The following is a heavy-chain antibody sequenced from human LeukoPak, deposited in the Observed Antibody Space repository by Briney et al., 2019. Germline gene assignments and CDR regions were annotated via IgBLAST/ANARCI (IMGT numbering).Heavy chain of an antibody. CDR2: IKYDGSEK. D-gene: IGHD3-22*01. V-gene: IGHV3-7*01. CDR3: ARDLYYDNSGYYYHDY. CDR1: GFTLSSYW. J-gene: IGHJ4*02. Sequence: PGGSLRLSCATSGFTLSSYWMAWVRQAPGKGLEWVANIKYDGSEKYYVDSVKGRFTISRDNAKNSLYLQMNSLRVEDTAVYYCARDLYYDNSGYYYHDYWGQGTLVTVSS.